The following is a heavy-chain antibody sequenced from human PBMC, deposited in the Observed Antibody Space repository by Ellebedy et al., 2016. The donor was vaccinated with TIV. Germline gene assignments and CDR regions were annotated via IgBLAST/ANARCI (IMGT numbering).Heavy chain of an antibody. Sequence: MPSETLSLTCSVSGSSISSGYYWGWIRPPPGKGLEWIGSIYRSGTTYYNPSLKSRVTISVDTSKNQFSLKLNSVTAADTAVYYCARDGGSVRFDYWGQGTLVTVSS. CDR2: IYRSGTT. J-gene: IGHJ4*02. V-gene: IGHV4-38-2*02. CDR1: GSSISSGYY. D-gene: IGHD3-16*01. CDR3: ARDGGSVRFDY.